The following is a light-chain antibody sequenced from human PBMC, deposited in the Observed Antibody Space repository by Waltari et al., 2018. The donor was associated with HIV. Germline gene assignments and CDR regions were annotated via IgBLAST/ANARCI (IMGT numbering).Light chain of an antibody. Sequence: QSALTQPPSASGSPGQSVTISCAGTSSDVGGHNYVSWYQQHPGKAPTLIIYEVNKRPSGVPNRFSGSKSGNTATLTVSGLQAEDEAEYFCSAYGGRNIFVLFGGGTKLTVL. V-gene: IGLV2-8*01. CDR2: EVN. CDR1: SSDVGGHNY. J-gene: IGLJ3*02. CDR3: SAYGGRNIFVL.